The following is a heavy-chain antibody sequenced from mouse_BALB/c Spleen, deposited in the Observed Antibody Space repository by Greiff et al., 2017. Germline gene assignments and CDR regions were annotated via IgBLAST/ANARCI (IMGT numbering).Heavy chain of an antibody. CDR3: ASWDERYFDY. CDR2: IWAGGST. V-gene: IGHV2-9*02. Sequence: QVQLKESGPGLVAPSQSLSITCTVSGFSLTSYGVHWVRQPPGKGLEWLGVIWAGGSTNYNSALMSRLSISKDNSKSQVFLKMNSLQTDETAMYYCASWDERYFDYWGQGTTLTVSA. D-gene: IGHD4-1*01. J-gene: IGHJ2*01. CDR1: GFSLTSYG.